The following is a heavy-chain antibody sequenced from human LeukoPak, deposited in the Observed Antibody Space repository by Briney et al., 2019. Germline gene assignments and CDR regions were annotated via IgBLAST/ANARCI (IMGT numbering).Heavy chain of an antibody. CDR1: GYTFTDYY. V-gene: IGHV1-69-2*01. CDR2: VDPEDGET. D-gene: IGHD3-3*01. CDR3: AMGTIFGVVNGAEDY. Sequence: GASVKVSCKASGYTFTDYYMHWVQQAPGKGLEWMGRVDPEDGETIYAEKFQGRVTITADTSTDTAYMELSSLRSEDTAVYYCAMGTIFGVVNGAEDYWGQGTLVTVSS. J-gene: IGHJ4*02.